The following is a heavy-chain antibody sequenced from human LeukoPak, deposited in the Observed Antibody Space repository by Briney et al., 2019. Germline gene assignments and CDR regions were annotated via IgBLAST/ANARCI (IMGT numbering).Heavy chain of an antibody. D-gene: IGHD3-10*01. J-gene: IGHJ4*02. CDR2: ISSYGSFR. CDR3: ARDLLVPVGFMDH. CDR1: GFTFSTYE. V-gene: IGHV3-48*03. Sequence: GGCLGLSCADHGFTFSTYEITSVRQEPGKGLGWVSYISSYGSFRRYVDSVKGRFTVSIDNAKISLYLQINSLRAEDMSVCNCARDLLVPVGFMDHWGQGTLVTVSS.